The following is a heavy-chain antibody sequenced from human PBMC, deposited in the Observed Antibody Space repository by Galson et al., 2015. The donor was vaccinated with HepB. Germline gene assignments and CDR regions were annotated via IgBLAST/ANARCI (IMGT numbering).Heavy chain of an antibody. CDR2: INHSGST. D-gene: IGHD5-12*01. Sequence: TLSLTCAVYGGSFSGYYWSWIRQPPGKGLEWIGEINHSGSTNYNPSLKSRVTISVDTSKNQFSLKLSSVTAADTAVYYCARGFRLPHNYYYYYYGMDVWGQGTTVTVSS. CDR3: ARGFRLPHNYYYYYYGMDV. J-gene: IGHJ6*02. V-gene: IGHV4-34*01. CDR1: GGSFSGYY.